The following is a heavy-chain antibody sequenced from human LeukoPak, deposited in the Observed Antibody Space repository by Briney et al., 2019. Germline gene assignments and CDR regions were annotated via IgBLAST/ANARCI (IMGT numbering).Heavy chain of an antibody. CDR3: ASVDDYGGNSPLQH. V-gene: IGHV1-46*01. J-gene: IGHJ1*01. CDR2: INPSGGST. Sequence: EASVSVSYKASGYTFTIYYMHWVRQAPGQGLEGMGLINPSGGSTSYAQKFQGRVTMTRDTSTSTVYMELSSLRSDDTAVYYCASVDDYGGNSPLQHWGQGTLVTVSS. D-gene: IGHD4-23*01. CDR1: GYTFTIYY.